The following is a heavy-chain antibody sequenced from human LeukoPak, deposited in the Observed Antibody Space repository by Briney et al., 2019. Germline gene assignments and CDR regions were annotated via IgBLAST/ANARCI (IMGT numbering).Heavy chain of an antibody. Sequence: GGSLRLSCAASGFTFSSYAMNWVRQAPGKGLEWVSTISATGGSTYCADSVKGRFTISRDNSKNTLYLQMNSLRAEDTAVYYCAKATGYNSGPLAYWGQGTLVTVSS. CDR2: ISATGGST. CDR1: GFTFSSYA. CDR3: AKATGYNSGPLAY. J-gene: IGHJ4*02. V-gene: IGHV3-23*01. D-gene: IGHD6-19*01.